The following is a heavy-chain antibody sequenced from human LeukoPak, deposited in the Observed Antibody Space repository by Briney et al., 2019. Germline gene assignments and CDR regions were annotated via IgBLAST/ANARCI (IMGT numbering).Heavy chain of an antibody. CDR1: GFTFSSYS. CDR3: ARDGIGYRSSTSCLDYYYMDV. J-gene: IGHJ6*03. V-gene: IGHV3-21*01. Sequence: GGSLRLSCAASGFTFSSYSMNWVRQAPGKGLEWVSSISSSSSYIYYADSVKGRFTISRDNAKNSLYLQMNSLRAEDTAVYYCARDGIGYRSSTSCLDYYYMDVWGKGTTVTVSS. D-gene: IGHD2-2*01. CDR2: ISSSSSYI.